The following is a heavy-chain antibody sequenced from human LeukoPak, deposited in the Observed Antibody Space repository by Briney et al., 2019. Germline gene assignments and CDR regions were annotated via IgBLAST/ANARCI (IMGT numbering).Heavy chain of an antibody. CDR3: ARDVSSNWYSSNF. V-gene: IGHV3-20*04. Sequence: PGGSLRLSCEDSGSTFDDYGVSWVRQVPGKGLEWLCGINWDGTNTHYADSVKGRFTISRDNAKNSLFLEMTNLRAEDTAFYYCARDVSSNWYSSNFWGQGILVTVST. CDR1: GSTFDDYG. D-gene: IGHD6-13*01. J-gene: IGHJ4*02. CDR2: INWDGTNT.